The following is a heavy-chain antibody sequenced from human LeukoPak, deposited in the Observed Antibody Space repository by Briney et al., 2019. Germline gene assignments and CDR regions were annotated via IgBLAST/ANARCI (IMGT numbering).Heavy chain of an antibody. CDR1: GLTFSSYG. Sequence: PGGSLRLSCAASGLTFSSYGMYWVRQAPGKGLEWVALIWYDGSNKYYADSVKGRFTISRDNSKNTLYLQMNSLRAEDTAVYYCAREVKYYDSSGYYYRYFDYWGLGTLVTVSS. CDR3: AREVKYYDSSGYYYRYFDY. J-gene: IGHJ4*02. CDR2: IWYDGSNK. V-gene: IGHV3-33*01. D-gene: IGHD3-22*01.